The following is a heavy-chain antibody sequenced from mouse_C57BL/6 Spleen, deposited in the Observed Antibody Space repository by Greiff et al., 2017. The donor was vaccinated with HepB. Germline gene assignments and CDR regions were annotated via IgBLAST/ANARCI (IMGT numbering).Heavy chain of an antibody. Sequence: EVQGVESGGDLVKPGGSLKLSCAASGFTFSSYGMSWVRQTPDKRLEWVATISSGGSYTYYPDSVKGRFTISRDNAKNTLYLQMSSLKSEDTAMYYCARHPLKPLYFDYWGQGTTLTVSS. CDR3: ARHPLKPLYFDY. CDR2: ISSGGSYT. D-gene: IGHD6-1*01. CDR1: GFTFSSYG. V-gene: IGHV5-6*01. J-gene: IGHJ2*01.